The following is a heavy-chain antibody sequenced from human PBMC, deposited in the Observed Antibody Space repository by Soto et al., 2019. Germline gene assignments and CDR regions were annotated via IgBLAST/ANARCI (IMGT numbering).Heavy chain of an antibody. Sequence: GGSLRLSCAASGFTVNNNYMSWVRQAPGKGLEWVSVIYSGGSTYYADSVMGRFTISRDNSKNTVHLQMNSLRAEDTAVYYCARASYYYDSRGYYYRYYFDYWGQGALVTVSS. CDR2: IYSGGST. J-gene: IGHJ4*02. V-gene: IGHV3-66*01. D-gene: IGHD3-22*01. CDR3: ARASYYYDSRGYYYRYYFDY. CDR1: GFTVNNNY.